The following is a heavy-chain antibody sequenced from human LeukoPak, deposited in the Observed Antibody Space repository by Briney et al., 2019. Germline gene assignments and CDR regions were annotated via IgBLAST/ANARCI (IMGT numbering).Heavy chain of an antibody. V-gene: IGHV3-21*01. Sequence: GGSLRLSCAASGFTFSSYSMNWVRQAPGKGLEWVSSISSSSSSIYYADSVKGRFTISRDNAKNSLYLQMNSLRADDTAVYYCARGGSGNWNAPFDYWGQGTLVTVSS. D-gene: IGHD1-1*01. CDR1: GFTFSSYS. CDR3: ARGGSGNWNAPFDY. J-gene: IGHJ4*02. CDR2: ISSSSSSI.